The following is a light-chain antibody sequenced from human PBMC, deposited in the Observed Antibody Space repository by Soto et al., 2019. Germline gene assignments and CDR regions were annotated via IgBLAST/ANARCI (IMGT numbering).Light chain of an antibody. CDR2: GAS. J-gene: IGKJ1*01. CDR1: QSVSSSY. Sequence: EIVLTQSPGTLSLSPGERATLSCRASQSVSSSYLAWYQQTPGQAPRLLIYGASSSATGIPDRFSGSGSGTDFTLTISRLEPGDFAVYYCQQYGSSPRTFGQGTKVDI. CDR3: QQYGSSPRT. V-gene: IGKV3-20*01.